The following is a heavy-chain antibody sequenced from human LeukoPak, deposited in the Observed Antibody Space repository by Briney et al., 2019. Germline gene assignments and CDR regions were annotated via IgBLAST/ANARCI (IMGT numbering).Heavy chain of an antibody. V-gene: IGHV3-66*02. D-gene: IGHD3-3*01. CDR1: GFTVSSNY. CDR3: ARGPIFGDFDY. Sequence: PGGSLRLSCAASGFTVSSNYMSWVRQAPGKGLEWVSVIYSGGTTYYADSVKGRFTISRDNSKNTLYLQMNSLRAADTAVYYCARGPIFGDFDYWGQGTLVTVSS. J-gene: IGHJ4*02. CDR2: IYSGGTT.